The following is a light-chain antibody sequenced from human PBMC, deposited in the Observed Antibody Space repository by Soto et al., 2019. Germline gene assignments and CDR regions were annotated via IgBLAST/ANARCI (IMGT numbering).Light chain of an antibody. CDR3: QQFDNLPLT. V-gene: IGKV1-33*01. CDR2: DAS. J-gene: IGKJ3*01. Sequence: DIQMTQTPSSLSASVGDRVTITCQARQGNNNCLNWYHQKPGKAPKLLIYDASDLETGVPSRFSGSGSGTHFTLTIRSLHPEDPATYYFQQFDNLPLTSGPGTKVDIK. CDR1: QGNNNC.